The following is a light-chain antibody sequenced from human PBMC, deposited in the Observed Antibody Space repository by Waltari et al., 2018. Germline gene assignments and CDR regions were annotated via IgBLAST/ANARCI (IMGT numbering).Light chain of an antibody. J-gene: IGLJ3*02. Sequence: QSMLTQPPSLSAAPGQMVTIPCSGSSSNIGKGLVSWYQQLPGTAPKLLIYDNDNRLSGIPDRFSGSRSGTSATLAITGLQTGDEADYFCASWDYSLSAWVFGGGTNLTVL. CDR2: DND. CDR1: SSNIGKGL. V-gene: IGLV1-51*01. CDR3: ASWDYSLSAWV.